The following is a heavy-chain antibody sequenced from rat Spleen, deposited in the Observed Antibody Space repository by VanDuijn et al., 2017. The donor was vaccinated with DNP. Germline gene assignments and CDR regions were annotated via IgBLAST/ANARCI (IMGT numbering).Heavy chain of an antibody. CDR2: IWGDGST. D-gene: IGHD1-2*01. J-gene: IGHJ3*01. Sequence: QVQMKETGPGLVQTTQTLSVTCTVSGFSLTSYGVHWVRQAPGKGLEWMGIIWGDGSTDYNSALKSRLSISRDTSKSQVFLTMNSLQTDDTAIYFCARDYYSSSFVYWGQGTLVTVSS. V-gene: IGHV2-77*01. CDR1: GFSLTSYG. CDR3: ARDYYSSSFVY.